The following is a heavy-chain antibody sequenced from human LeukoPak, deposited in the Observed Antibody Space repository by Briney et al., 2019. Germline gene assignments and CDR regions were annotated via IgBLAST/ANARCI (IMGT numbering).Heavy chain of an antibody. J-gene: IGHJ4*02. D-gene: IGHD6-19*01. Sequence: GGSLRLSCAASGFTFSNYEMNWVRQAPGKGLEWVSYISSSNSYIYYADSVKGRFTISRDNAKNSLYLQMNSLRAEDTAVYYCARVRSGWYEDYWGQGTLVTVSS. CDR2: ISSSNSYI. V-gene: IGHV3-21*01. CDR1: GFTFSNYE. CDR3: ARVRSGWYEDY.